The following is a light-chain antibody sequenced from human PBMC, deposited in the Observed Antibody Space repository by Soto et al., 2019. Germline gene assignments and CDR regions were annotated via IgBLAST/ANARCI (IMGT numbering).Light chain of an antibody. Sequence: ELVLTQSPGTLSLSPGERATLSCRASQSVDSTYLAWYQQKPGQAPKLLIYGVSSRATGIPDRFSGSGSGTDFTLTISRLEPADFAVYYCQQYGTSPLTFGPGTKVDI. CDR3: QQYGTSPLT. CDR1: QSVDSTY. CDR2: GVS. V-gene: IGKV3-20*01. J-gene: IGKJ3*01.